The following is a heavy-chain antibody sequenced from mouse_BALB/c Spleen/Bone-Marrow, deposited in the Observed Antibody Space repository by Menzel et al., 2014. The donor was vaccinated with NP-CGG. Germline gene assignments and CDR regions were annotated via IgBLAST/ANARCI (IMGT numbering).Heavy chain of an antibody. V-gene: IGHV7-3*02. CDR1: GFTFTDYY. J-gene: IGHJ3*01. Sequence: EVQLVESGGGLVQPGGSLRLSCATSGFTFTDYYMSWVRQPPGKALEWLGFIRNKANGYTTEYSASVKGRFTISRDNSQSILYLQMSTLRAEDSATYYCATGWFAYWGQGTLVTVSA. CDR2: IRNKANGYTT. CDR3: ATGWFAY.